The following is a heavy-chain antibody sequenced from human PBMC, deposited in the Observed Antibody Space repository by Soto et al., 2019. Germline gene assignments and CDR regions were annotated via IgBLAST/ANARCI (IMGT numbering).Heavy chain of an antibody. CDR3: AKTYYDFWSGYYLYNGFAP. J-gene: IGHJ5*02. V-gene: IGHV4-34*01. CDR1: GGSFSGYY. D-gene: IGHD3-3*01. CDR2: INHSGST. Sequence: SETLSLTCAVYGGSFSGYYWSWIRQPPGKGLEWIGEINHSGSTNYNPSLKSRVTISVDTSKNQFSLKLSSVTAADTAVYYCAKTYYDFWSGYYLYNGFAPWAQGTLLTVPS.